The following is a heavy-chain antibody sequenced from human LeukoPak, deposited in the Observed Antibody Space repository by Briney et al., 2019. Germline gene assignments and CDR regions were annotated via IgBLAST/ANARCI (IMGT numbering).Heavy chain of an antibody. D-gene: IGHD2-21*02. CDR1: GGSFSAYY. J-gene: IGHJ4*02. CDR2: INHSGST. Sequence: SETLSLTCAVYGGSFSAYYWSWIRQPPGKGLEWIGEINHSGSTNYNPSLKSRVTISLDTSKNQFSLKLSSVTAADTAVYYCARLAYCGGDCYPGYFDYWGQGTLVTVSS. CDR3: ARLAYCGGDCYPGYFDY. V-gene: IGHV4-34*01.